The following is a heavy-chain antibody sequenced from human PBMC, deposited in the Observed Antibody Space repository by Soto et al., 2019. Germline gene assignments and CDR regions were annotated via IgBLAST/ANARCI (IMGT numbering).Heavy chain of an antibody. V-gene: IGHV4-4*02. Sequence: SETLSLTCAVSGGSISSSNWWSWVRQPPGKGLEWIGEIYHSGSTNYNPSLKSRVTISVDKSKNQFSLKLSSVTAADTAVYYCASSYYYDSSVMVREDAFDIWGQGTMVTVSS. J-gene: IGHJ3*02. CDR1: GGSISSSNW. D-gene: IGHD3-22*01. CDR2: IYHSGST. CDR3: ASSYYYDSSVMVREDAFDI.